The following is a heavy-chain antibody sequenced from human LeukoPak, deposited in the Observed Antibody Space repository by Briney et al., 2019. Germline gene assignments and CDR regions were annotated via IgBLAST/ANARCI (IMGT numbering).Heavy chain of an antibody. CDR1: GDSVSSNSAA. CDR3: ARGYCSSTYCYSTVRGYYYYMDV. CDR2: TYYRSKWYN. Sequence: SQTLSLTCAISGDSVSSNSAAWNWIRQSPSRGLEWLGRTYYRSKWYNDYAVSVKSRITINPDTSKNQFSLKLSSVTAADTAVYYCARGYCSSTYCYSTVRGYYYYMDVWGKGITVTVSS. D-gene: IGHD2-2*02. J-gene: IGHJ6*03. V-gene: IGHV6-1*01.